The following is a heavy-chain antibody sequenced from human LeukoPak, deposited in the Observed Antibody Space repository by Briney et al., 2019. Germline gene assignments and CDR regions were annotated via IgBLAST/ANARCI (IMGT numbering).Heavy chain of an antibody. J-gene: IGHJ5*02. CDR1: GFTFSSYG. V-gene: IGHV3-23*01. Sequence: GGSLRLSCAASGFTFSSYGMSWVRQAPGKGLEWVSAISGSGGSTYYADSVEGRFTISRDNSKNTLYLQMNSLRAEDTAVYYCAKDYRSSTSCYVAWGQGTLVTVSS. CDR2: ISGSGGST. CDR3: AKDYRSSTSCYVA. D-gene: IGHD2-2*01.